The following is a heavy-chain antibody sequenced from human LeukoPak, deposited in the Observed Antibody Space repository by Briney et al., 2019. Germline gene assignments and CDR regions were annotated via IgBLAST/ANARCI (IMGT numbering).Heavy chain of an antibody. D-gene: IGHD3-10*01. Sequence: GGSLRLSCAASGFTFSSYAMGWVRQAPGTGLEWVTAISGSGGNTYYADSVKGRFTISRDNSKNTLYLQMNSLRAEDTAVYYCARDGGSGRDYYGMDVWGQGTTVTVSS. CDR2: ISGSGGNT. CDR3: ARDGGSGRDYYGMDV. V-gene: IGHV3-23*01. CDR1: GFTFSSYA. J-gene: IGHJ6*02.